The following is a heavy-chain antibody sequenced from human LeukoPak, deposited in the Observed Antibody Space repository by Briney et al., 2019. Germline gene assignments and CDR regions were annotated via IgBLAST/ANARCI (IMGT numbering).Heavy chain of an antibody. CDR3: ARRLNYGDSSRFDP. Sequence: SETLSLTCTVSGDSIRSSAYYWGWIRQPPGKELEWLGSIYYSGSTHYNPSLKSRVTMSVDMSKNQFFLKLTSVTAADTAMYYCARRLNYGDSSRFDPWGQGTLVTVSS. D-gene: IGHD2-21*01. CDR1: GDSIRSSAYY. J-gene: IGHJ5*02. V-gene: IGHV4-39*01. CDR2: IYYSGST.